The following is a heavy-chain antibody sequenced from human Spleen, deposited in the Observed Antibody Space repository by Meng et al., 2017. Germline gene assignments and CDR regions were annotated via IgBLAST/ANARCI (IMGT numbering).Heavy chain of an antibody. J-gene: IGHJ5*02. V-gene: IGHV4-30-2*01. D-gene: IGHD2/OR15-2a*01. Sequence: QLQLQESGPGLVKPSETLSLTCAVSGGSISSGGYSWSWIRQPPGKGLEGIGYIYHSGSTHYNPSLKSRVIMSVDTSKNQFSLKLYSVTAADTAVYYCARARTTNQSKYRNAYNWFDPWGQGTLVTVSS. CDR2: IYHSGST. CDR1: GGSISSGGYS. CDR3: ARARTTNQSKYRNAYNWFDP.